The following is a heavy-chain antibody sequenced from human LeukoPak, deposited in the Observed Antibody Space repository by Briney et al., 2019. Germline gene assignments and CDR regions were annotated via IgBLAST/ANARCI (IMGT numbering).Heavy chain of an antibody. J-gene: IGHJ4*02. CDR3: ARAIRDDYVWGSYYHFDY. Sequence: PGGSLRLSCAASGFTFSTYSLNWVRQAPGKGLEWLSYISSTGTAIYYADSVRGRFTISRDNAKNSLYLQMNSLRDEDTAVYYCARAIRDDYVWGSYYHFDYWGQGALVTVSS. CDR1: GFTFSTYS. CDR2: ISSTGTAI. D-gene: IGHD3-16*01. V-gene: IGHV3-48*02.